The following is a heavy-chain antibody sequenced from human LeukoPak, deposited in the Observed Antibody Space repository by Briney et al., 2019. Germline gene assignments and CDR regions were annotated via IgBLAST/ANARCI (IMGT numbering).Heavy chain of an antibody. CDR1: GGSFSGYY. CDR3: VRIPLIHNYYGSGSYYNGRYYYYYYGMDV. J-gene: IGHJ6*02. D-gene: IGHD3-10*01. V-gene: IGHV4-34*01. Sequence: PSETLSLTCAVYGGSFSGYYWSWIRQPPGKGLEWIGEINHSGSTNYNPSLKSRVTISVDTSKNQFSLKLSSVTAAGTAVYYCVRIPLIHNYYGSGSYYNGRYYYYYYGMDVWGQGTTVTVSS. CDR2: INHSGST.